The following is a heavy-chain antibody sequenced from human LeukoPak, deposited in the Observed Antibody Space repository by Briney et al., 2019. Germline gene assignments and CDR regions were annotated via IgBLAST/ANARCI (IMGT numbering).Heavy chain of an antibody. Sequence: GGSLRLSCAASGFTFSSYAMSWVRQAPGKGLEWVSAISGSGGSTYYADSVKGRFTISRDNSKNTLYLQMNSLRAEDTAVYYCAKAQMMIVVVISLDYWGQGTLVTVSS. V-gene: IGHV3-23*01. CDR1: GFTFSSYA. D-gene: IGHD3-22*01. CDR2: ISGSGGST. CDR3: AKAQMMIVVVISLDY. J-gene: IGHJ4*02.